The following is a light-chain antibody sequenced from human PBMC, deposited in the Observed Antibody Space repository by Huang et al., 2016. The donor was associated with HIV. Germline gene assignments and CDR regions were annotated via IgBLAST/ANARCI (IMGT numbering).Light chain of an antibody. CDR1: ESILRN. CDR2: GAS. J-gene: IGKJ2*01. CDR3: QQYNKWPPYT. V-gene: IGKV3-15*01. Sequence: VMTQSPATLSMSPGERATLSCRASESILRNLAWYHQRPGQPPRLLIYGASVRLPGIPDRFRGIGSGTEFSLTISSLQSEEFAVYYCQQYNKWPPYTYGQGTKLEIK.